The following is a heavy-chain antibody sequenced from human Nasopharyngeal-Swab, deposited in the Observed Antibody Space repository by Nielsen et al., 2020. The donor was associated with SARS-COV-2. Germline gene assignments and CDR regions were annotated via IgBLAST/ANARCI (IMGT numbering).Heavy chain of an antibody. D-gene: IGHD5-18*01. CDR3: ARVPGDTAMASDY. Sequence: WIRHPTGEGREWVAVIWYDGSNKYYADSVKGRFTISRDNSKNTLYLQMNSLRAEDTAVYYCARVPGDTAMASDYWGQGTLVTVSS. CDR2: IWYDGSNK. V-gene: IGHV3-33*01. J-gene: IGHJ4*02.